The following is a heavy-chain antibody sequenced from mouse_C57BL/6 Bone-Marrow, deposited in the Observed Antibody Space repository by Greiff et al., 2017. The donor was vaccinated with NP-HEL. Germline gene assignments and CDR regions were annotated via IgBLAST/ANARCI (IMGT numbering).Heavy chain of an antibody. CDR3: AREPSYYRSSSYDMDD. J-gene: IGHJ4*01. D-gene: IGHD1-1*01. CDR1: GYTFTSYG. V-gene: IGHV1-69*01. CDR2: IDPSDNYT. Sequence: VQLQQPGAELVMPGASVKLSCKASGYTFTSYGMHLGKLRPGQGLEWIGVIDPSDNYTNYNQTFKGKSTLTVDKSSSPAYLQLSSVKTEDSAVYYCAREPSYYRSSSYDMDDWGQGTSVTVSS.